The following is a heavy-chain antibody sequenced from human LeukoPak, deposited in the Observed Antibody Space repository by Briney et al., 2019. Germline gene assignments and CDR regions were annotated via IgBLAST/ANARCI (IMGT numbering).Heavy chain of an antibody. D-gene: IGHD5-18*01. V-gene: IGHV4-34*01. CDR1: GGSFSGYY. CDR3: ARGRYSYGSKFFDY. CDR2: INHSGST. Sequence: SETLSLTCAVYGGSFSGYYWSWIRQPPGKGLEWMGEINHSGSTNYNPSLKSRVTISVDTSKNQFSLKLSSVTAADTAVYYCARGRYSYGSKFFDYWGQGTLVTVSS. J-gene: IGHJ4*02.